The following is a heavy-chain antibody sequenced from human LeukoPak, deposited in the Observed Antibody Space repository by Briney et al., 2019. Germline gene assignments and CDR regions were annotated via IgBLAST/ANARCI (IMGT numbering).Heavy chain of an antibody. CDR2: INPSGGST. V-gene: IGHV1-46*01. Sequence: ASVKVSCKASGYTFTSYYMHWVRQAPGQGLEWMGIINPSGGSTSYAQKFQGRVTMTRDTSISTAYMELSRLRSDDTAVYYCAREVVAVDWGQGTLVTVSS. J-gene: IGHJ4*02. CDR3: AREVVAVD. D-gene: IGHD6-19*01. CDR1: GYTFTSYY.